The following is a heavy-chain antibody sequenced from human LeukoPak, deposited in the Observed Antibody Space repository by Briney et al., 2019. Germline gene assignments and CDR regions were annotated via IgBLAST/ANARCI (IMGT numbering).Heavy chain of an antibody. CDR1: GFTFSSYW. Sequence: PGGSLRLFCAASGFTFSSYWMHWVRQSPGKGLVWVSRINSDGSSTSYADSVKGRVTISRDNAKNTLCLQMNSLRAEDTAVCYCARDGDSSGYYVNFDYWGQGTLVTVSS. V-gene: IGHV3-74*01. J-gene: IGHJ4*02. D-gene: IGHD3-22*01. CDR2: INSDGSST. CDR3: ARDGDSSGYYVNFDY.